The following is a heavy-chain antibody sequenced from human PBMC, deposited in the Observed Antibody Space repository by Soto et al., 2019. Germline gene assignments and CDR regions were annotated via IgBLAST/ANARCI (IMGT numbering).Heavy chain of an antibody. Sequence: SETLSLTCTVSGGSISSYYWSWIRQPPGKGLEWIGYIYYSGSTNYNPSLKSRVTISVDTSKNQFSLKLSSVTAADTAVYYCARHGGIAVAVNFDYWGQRTLVTVSS. CDR1: GGSISSYY. V-gene: IGHV4-59*08. CDR3: ARHGGIAVAVNFDY. CDR2: IYYSGST. J-gene: IGHJ4*02. D-gene: IGHD6-19*01.